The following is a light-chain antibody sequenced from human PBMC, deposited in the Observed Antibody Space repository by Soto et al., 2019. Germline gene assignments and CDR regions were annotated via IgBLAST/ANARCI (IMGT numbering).Light chain of an antibody. J-gene: IGLJ3*02. CDR1: SSNIGSNY. V-gene: IGLV1-47*01. CDR2: RNN. CDR3: AACDDSLSGRV. Sequence: QSVLTQPPSASGTPGQRVTISCSGSSSNIGSNYVYWYQQLPGTAPKLLIYRNNQRPSGVPDRFSGSKSGTSASLAISGLRSEDEADYDCAACDDSLSGRVFGGGTQLTVL.